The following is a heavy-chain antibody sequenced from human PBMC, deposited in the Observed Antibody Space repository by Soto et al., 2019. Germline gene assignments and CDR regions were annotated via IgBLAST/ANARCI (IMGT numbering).Heavy chain of an antibody. D-gene: IGHD2-15*01. CDR1: GFTFSSYE. J-gene: IGHJ4*02. Sequence: PGGSLRLSCAASGFTFSSYEMNRVRQAPGKGLEWVSYISSSGSSIYYADSVKGRFTISRDNAKNSVYLQMNSLRAEDTAVYYCARDTWAGGGSLPFDYWGQGTLVTVSS. CDR3: ARDTWAGGGSLPFDY. CDR2: ISSSGSSI. V-gene: IGHV3-48*03.